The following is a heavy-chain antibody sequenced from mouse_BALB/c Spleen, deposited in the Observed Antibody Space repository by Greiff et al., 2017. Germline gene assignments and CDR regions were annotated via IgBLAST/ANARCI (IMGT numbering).Heavy chain of an antibody. J-gene: IGHJ2*01. CDR3: ARIYYDYAFDY. V-gene: IGHV5-12-2*01. CDR1: GFTFSSYT. CDR2: ISNGGGST. D-gene: IGHD2-4*01. Sequence: EVKVVESGGGLVQPGGSLKLSCAASGFTFSSYTMSWVRQTPEKRLEWVAYISNGGGSTYYPDTVKGRFTISRDNAKNTLYLQMSSLKSEDTAMYYCARIYYDYAFDYWGQGTTLTVSS.